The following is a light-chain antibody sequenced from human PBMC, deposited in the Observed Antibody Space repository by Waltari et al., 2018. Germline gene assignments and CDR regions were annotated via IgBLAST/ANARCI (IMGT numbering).Light chain of an antibody. Sequence: DIVMTQSPDSLAVSLGGRATITCRSSQTILYRSYNKDCLAWHQQKPGQPPKVLIYWSSTRESGVPDRFSGSGSGTEVTLTISSLQPEDVAVYYCQQYCTSPCTFGQGTRLEIK. J-gene: IGKJ2*02. CDR1: QTILYRSYNKDC. CDR3: QQYCTSPCT. V-gene: IGKV4-1*01. CDR2: WSS.